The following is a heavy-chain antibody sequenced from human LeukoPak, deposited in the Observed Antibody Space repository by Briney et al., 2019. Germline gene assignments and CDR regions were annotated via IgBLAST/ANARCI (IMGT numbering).Heavy chain of an antibody. V-gene: IGHV3-74*01. J-gene: IGHJ3*02. Sequence: PGGSLRLSCVASGFSFSNSWMHWVRQAPGRGLVWVSRIDRDGGSETYADSVKGRFAISRDNAKNTLYLQMNSLRAEDTAVYCCAKTFHDYVWGSLDAFHIWGQGTMVTVSS. CDR3: AKTFHDYVWGSLDAFHI. D-gene: IGHD3-16*01. CDR2: IDRDGGSE. CDR1: GFSFSNSW.